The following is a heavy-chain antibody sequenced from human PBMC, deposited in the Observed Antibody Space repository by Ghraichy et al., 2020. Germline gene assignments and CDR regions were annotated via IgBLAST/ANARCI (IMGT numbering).Heavy chain of an antibody. CDR3: ARDLYFGGGSFAV. CDR2: INPTGHSV. D-gene: IGHD3-10*01. CDR1: GFTFTSYG. Sequence: GGSLRLSCSTSGFTFTSYGFSWVRQAPGKGLEWLAFINPTGHSVFYADSVKGRFSISRDDVDQSLYLEMNDLRAEDSAVYFCARDLYFGGGSFAVWGQGTRVTVSS. J-gene: IGHJ3*01. V-gene: IGHV3-48*01.